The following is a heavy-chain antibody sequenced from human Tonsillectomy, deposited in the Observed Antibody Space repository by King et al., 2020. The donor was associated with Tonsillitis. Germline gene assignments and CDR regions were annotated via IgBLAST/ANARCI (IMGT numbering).Heavy chain of an antibody. D-gene: IGHD2-2*01. CDR2: ISHSGST. Sequence: VQLQQWGAGLLKPSETLSLTCAVYGGSFSTYYWSWIRQPPGKGLEWIGEISHSGSTNYNPSLKSRFTISVDTSKNQFSLKLSSVTAAGTAINYCATHVQYTSSRWGWFDPWRQGTLVTVSS. CDR1: GGSFSTYY. V-gene: IGHV4-34*01. J-gene: IGHJ5*02. CDR3: ATHVQYTSSRWGWFDP.